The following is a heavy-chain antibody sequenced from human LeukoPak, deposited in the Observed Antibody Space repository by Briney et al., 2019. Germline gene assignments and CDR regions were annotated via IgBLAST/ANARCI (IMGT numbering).Heavy chain of an antibody. D-gene: IGHD4-17*01. Sequence: LSETLSLTCTVSGGSISSGGYYWSWIRQHPGKGLEWVGYIYYSGSTYYNPSLKSRVTISVDTSKNQFSLKLSSVTAADTAVYYRARAYDYGDSNWFDPWGQGTLVTVSS. V-gene: IGHV4-31*03. CDR2: IYYSGST. J-gene: IGHJ5*02. CDR3: ARAYDYGDSNWFDP. CDR1: GGSISSGGYY.